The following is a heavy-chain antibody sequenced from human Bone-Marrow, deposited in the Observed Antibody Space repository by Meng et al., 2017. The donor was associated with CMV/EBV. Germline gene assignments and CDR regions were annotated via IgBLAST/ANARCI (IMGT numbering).Heavy chain of an antibody. CDR1: FNIYG. Sequence: FNIYGMHWVRQTPDKGLEWAAFIRYDGSNKYYADSVKGRFAISRDNSENTLYLQMNSLRAEDTAVYYCARPQYYYDSSGYPPAFDIWGQGTMVTVSS. V-gene: IGHV3-30*02. D-gene: IGHD3-22*01. CDR2: IRYDGSNK. J-gene: IGHJ3*02. CDR3: ARPQYYYDSSGYPPAFDI.